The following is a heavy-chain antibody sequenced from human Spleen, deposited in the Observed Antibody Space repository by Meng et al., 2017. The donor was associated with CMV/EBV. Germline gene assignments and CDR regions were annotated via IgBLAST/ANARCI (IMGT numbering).Heavy chain of an antibody. CDR2: TYYKSKWYN. V-gene: IGHV6-1*01. CDR1: GDRVSSNSAA. CDR3: AREGSTGAYFDY. Sequence: SGDRVSSNSAAWNGIRQSPSRGLEWLGRTYYKSKWYNDYAVSVKSRITINPDTSKNQFSLQLNSVTPEDTAVYYCAREGSTGAYFDYWGQGTLVTVSS. J-gene: IGHJ4*02. D-gene: IGHD2-2*01.